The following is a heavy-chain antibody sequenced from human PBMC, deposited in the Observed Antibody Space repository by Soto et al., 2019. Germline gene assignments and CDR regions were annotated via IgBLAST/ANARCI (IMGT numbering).Heavy chain of an antibody. D-gene: IGHD5-18*01. CDR1: GGSISSYY. V-gene: IGHV4-59*01. J-gene: IGHJ3*02. CDR2: IYYSGST. CDR3: ARGRIQLWLGAFDI. Sequence: QVQLQESGPGLVKPSETLSLTCTVSGGSISSYYWSWIRQPPGKGLEWIGYIYYSGSTNYNPSHKSRVTISVDTSKNQFSLKLSSVTAADTAVYYCARGRIQLWLGAFDIWGQGTMVTVSS.